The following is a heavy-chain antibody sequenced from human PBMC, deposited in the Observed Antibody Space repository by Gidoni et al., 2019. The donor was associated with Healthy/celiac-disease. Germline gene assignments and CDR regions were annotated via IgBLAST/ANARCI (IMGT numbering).Heavy chain of an antibody. CDR3: AKDIGAATMGGYAFDI. D-gene: IGHD5-12*01. V-gene: IGHV3-9*01. Sequence: EVQLVESGGGLVQPGRSLGLSCADSGFTFDDYAMHWVRQAPGKGLEWVSGISWNSGSIGYADSVKGRFTISRDNAKNSLYLQMNSLRAEDTALYYCAKDIGAATMGGYAFDIWGQGTMVTVSS. CDR2: ISWNSGSI. J-gene: IGHJ3*02. CDR1: GFTFDDYA.